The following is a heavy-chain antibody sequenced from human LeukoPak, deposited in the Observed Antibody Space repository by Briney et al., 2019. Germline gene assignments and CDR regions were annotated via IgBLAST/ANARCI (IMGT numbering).Heavy chain of an antibody. J-gene: IGHJ5*01. CDR1: AASISSSSHH. D-gene: IGHD4/OR15-4a*01. CDR2: IYYGQTI. Sequence: SETLSLTCTISAASISSSSHHWGWIRQSPGKGLEWTGSIYYGQTIHYNPSLNSRVTISVVTSKDQFTLQLNSVTAADTAVYYCVRHDGRGGATMGAFDSWGQGSLVTVSS. CDR3: VRHDGRGGATMGAFDS. V-gene: IGHV4-39*01.